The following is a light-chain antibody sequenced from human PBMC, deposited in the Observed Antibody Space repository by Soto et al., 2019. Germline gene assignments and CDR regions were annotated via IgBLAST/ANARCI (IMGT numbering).Light chain of an antibody. V-gene: IGLV2-11*01. J-gene: IGLJ1*01. Sequence: QSALTQPRSVSGSPGQSVTISCTGTSSDVGTYDFVSWYQQHPGKAPRLMIFDVSERPSGVPDRFSGSKSGNTASLTISGLQDEDEADYYCCLYAVTFYVFGTGNK. CDR2: DVS. CDR1: SSDVGTYDF. CDR3: CLYAVTFYV.